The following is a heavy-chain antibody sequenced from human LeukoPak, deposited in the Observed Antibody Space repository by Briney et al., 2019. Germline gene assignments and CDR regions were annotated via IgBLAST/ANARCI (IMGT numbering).Heavy chain of an antibody. J-gene: IGHJ5*02. CDR1: GYSFTTYW. CDR3: ARRIVGASNWFDP. CDR2: IYPGDSDT. D-gene: IGHD1-26*01. Sequence: GESLKISCKGSGYSFTTYWIGWVRQMPGKGLEWMGIIYPGDSDTRYSPSFQGQVTISADKSISTAYLPWSSLKASDTAMYYCARRIVGASNWFDPWGQGTLVTVSS. V-gene: IGHV5-51*01.